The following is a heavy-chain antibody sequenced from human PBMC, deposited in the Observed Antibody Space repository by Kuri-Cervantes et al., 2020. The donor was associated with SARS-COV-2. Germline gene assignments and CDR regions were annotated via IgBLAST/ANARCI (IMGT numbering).Heavy chain of an antibody. Sequence: GGSLRLSCAASGFTFSSYGMHWARQAPGKGLEWVAFIRYDGSNKYYADSVKGRFTISRDNSKNTLYLQMNSLRAEDTAVYYCAKDRRMVGATRWFDPWGQGTLVTVSS. CDR2: IRYDGSNK. D-gene: IGHD1-26*01. V-gene: IGHV3-30*02. J-gene: IGHJ5*02. CDR1: GFTFSSYG. CDR3: AKDRRMVGATRWFDP.